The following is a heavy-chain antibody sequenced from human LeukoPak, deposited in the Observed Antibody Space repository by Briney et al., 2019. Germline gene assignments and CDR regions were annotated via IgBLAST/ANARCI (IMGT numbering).Heavy chain of an antibody. J-gene: IGHJ4*02. CDR1: GFTFSSYG. D-gene: IGHD6-13*01. CDR3: AKGGIAAGGVWDY. V-gene: IGHV3-30*18. Sequence: GGSLRLSCAASGFTFSSYGMHWVRLAPGKGLEWVAVISYDGSNKYYADSVKGRFTISRDNSKNTLYLQMNSLRAEDTAVYYCAKGGIAAGGVWDYWGQGTLVTVSS. CDR2: ISYDGSNK.